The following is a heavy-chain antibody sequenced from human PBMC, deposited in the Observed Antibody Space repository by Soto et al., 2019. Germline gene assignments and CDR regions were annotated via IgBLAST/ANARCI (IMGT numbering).Heavy chain of an antibody. Sequence: SETLSLTCAVYGGSFSGYYWSWIRQPPGKGLEWIGHIDPSGSTNYNPSLKSRVTISVDTSKNQFSLKLSSVTAADTAVYYCARGIQLWSDYYYGMDVWGQGTTVTVSS. D-gene: IGHD5-18*01. CDR3: ARGIQLWSDYYYGMDV. CDR1: GGSFSGYY. CDR2: IDPSGST. J-gene: IGHJ6*02. V-gene: IGHV4-34*01.